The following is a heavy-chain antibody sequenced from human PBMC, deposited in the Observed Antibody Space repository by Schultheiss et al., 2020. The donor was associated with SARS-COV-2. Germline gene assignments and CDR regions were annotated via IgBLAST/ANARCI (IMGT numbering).Heavy chain of an antibody. Sequence: GGSLRLSCAASGFTVSSNYMSWVRQAPGKGLEWVSVIYSGGSTYYADSVKGRFTISRDNAKNSLYLQMNSLRAEDTAVYYCASTLHSGYDNYWGQGTLVTVSS. D-gene: IGHD5-12*01. J-gene: IGHJ4*02. CDR1: GFTVSSNY. V-gene: IGHV3-66*01. CDR2: IYSGGST. CDR3: ASTLHSGYDNY.